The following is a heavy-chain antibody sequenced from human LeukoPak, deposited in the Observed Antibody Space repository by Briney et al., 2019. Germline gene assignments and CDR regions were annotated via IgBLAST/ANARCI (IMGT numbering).Heavy chain of an antibody. D-gene: IGHD3-9*01. V-gene: IGHV1-69*04. J-gene: IGHJ5*02. Sequence: SVKVSCKASGGTFSSYAISWVRQAPGQGLEWMGRIIPILGIANYAQKFQGRVTITADKSTSTAYMELSSLRSEDTAVYYCAVLYDILTGYNTDTPWGQGTLVTVSS. CDR3: AVLYDILTGYNTDTP. CDR2: IIPILGIA. CDR1: GGTFSSYA.